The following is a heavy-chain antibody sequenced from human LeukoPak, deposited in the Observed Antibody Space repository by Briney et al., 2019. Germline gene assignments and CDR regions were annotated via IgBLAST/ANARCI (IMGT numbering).Heavy chain of an antibody. D-gene: IGHD4/OR15-4a*01. CDR3: ATDDYGAFDY. V-gene: IGHV3-21*01. Sequence: GGSLRLSCAASGFTFSTYRMNWVRQVPGKGLEWVSSISSSSSYIYYADSVKGRFTISRDNAKNSLFLQMHSLRAEDTAVYYCATDDYGAFDYWGQGTLVAVSS. CDR2: ISSSSSYI. CDR1: GFTFSTYR. J-gene: IGHJ4*02.